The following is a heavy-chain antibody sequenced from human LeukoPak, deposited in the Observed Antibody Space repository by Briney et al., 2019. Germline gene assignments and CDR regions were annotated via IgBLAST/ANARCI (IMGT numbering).Heavy chain of an antibody. CDR3: AKDLYDGSGTNWFDP. D-gene: IGHD3-10*01. J-gene: IGHJ5*02. CDR2: ISGSGDNT. V-gene: IGHV3-23*01. Sequence: GGSLRLSCAASGFTFSSHGMSWVRQAPGKGLEWVSTISGSGDNTYYADSVKGRFTISRDNSKNTLYLQMNSLRAEDTAVYYCAKDLYDGSGTNWFDPWGQGTLVTVSS. CDR1: GFTFSSHG.